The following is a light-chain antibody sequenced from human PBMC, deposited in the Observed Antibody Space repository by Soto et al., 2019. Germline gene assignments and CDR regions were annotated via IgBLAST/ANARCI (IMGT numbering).Light chain of an antibody. Sequence: QPVLTQSSSASASLGSSVKLTCTLSSGHSSHIIAWHQQQPGKAPRYLMKLEGSGSYNKGSGVPDRFSGSSSGADRSLTISNLQSEDEADYYCETWDSNTVIFGGGTQLTV. CDR2: LEGSGSY. CDR1: SGHSSHI. J-gene: IGLJ2*01. V-gene: IGLV4-60*03. CDR3: ETWDSNTVI.